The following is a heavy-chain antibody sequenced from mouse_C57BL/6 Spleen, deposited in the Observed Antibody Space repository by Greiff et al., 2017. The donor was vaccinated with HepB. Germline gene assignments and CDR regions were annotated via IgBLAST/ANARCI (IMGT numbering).Heavy chain of an antibody. CDR3: ARERDYYGSTFAY. D-gene: IGHD1-1*01. J-gene: IGHJ3*01. CDR1: GYSITSGYY. CDR2: ISYDGSN. V-gene: IGHV3-6*01. Sequence: VQLKESGPGLVKPSQSLSLTCSVTGYSITSGYYWNWIRQFPGNKLEWMGYISYDGSNNYNPSLKNRISITRDTFKNQFFLKLNSVTTEDTATYYCARERDYYGSTFAYWGQGTLVTVSA.